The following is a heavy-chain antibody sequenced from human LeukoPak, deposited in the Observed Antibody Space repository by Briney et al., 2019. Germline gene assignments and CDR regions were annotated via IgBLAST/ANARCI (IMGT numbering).Heavy chain of an antibody. CDR3: ARETAAAGAFDI. D-gene: IGHD6-13*01. Sequence: PSQTLSLTCTVSGGSISSGGYYWSWIRQHPGKGLEWIGYTYYSGSTYYNPSLKSRVTISVDTSKNQFSLKLSSVTAADTAVYYCARETAAAGAFDIWGQGTMVTVSS. CDR1: GGSISSGGYY. V-gene: IGHV4-31*03. CDR2: TYYSGST. J-gene: IGHJ3*02.